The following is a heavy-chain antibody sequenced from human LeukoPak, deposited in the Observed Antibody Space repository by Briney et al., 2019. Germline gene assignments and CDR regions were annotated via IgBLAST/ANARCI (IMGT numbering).Heavy chain of an antibody. Sequence: GGSLRLSCAAPGFTFISYAMSWVRQAPGKGLEWVSAISGTGDSTYYADSVRGRFTISRDSSKNTVYLHMSNLRAEDTAVYYCAKKQGSSWFLYWFDPWGQGTLVTVSS. CDR3: AKKQGSSWFLYWFDP. D-gene: IGHD6-13*01. V-gene: IGHV3-23*01. J-gene: IGHJ5*02. CDR1: GFTFISYA. CDR2: ISGTGDST.